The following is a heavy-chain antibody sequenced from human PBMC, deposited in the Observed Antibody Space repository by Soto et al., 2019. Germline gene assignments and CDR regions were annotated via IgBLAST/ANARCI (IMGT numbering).Heavy chain of an antibody. Sequence: GGSLILSCAASGFTFSSYSMNWVRQAPGKGLEWVSSISSSSSYIYYADSVKGRFTIPRDNAKNSLYLQMNSLRAEDTAVYYCARDPELLWFGELPPSDYWGQGTLVTVSS. CDR3: ARDPELLWFGELPPSDY. D-gene: IGHD3-10*01. CDR1: GFTFSSYS. J-gene: IGHJ4*02. V-gene: IGHV3-21*01. CDR2: ISSSSSYI.